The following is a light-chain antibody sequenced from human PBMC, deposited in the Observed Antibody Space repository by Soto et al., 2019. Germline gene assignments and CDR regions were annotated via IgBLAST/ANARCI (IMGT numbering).Light chain of an antibody. CDR2: GAS. CDR3: QQYGLSLT. J-gene: IGKJ4*01. Sequence: EVVLTQSPATLSLSPGERATLSCRASQRVSSTFLAWYQQKPGQAPRLLIYGASSRATGIPDRFSVSGSGTDFTLTISRLEPEDSAVYYCQQYGLSLTFGGGTKVEIK. CDR1: QRVSSTF. V-gene: IGKV3-20*01.